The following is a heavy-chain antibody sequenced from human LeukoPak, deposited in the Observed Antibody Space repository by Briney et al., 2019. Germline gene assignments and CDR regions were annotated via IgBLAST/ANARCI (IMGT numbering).Heavy chain of an antibody. D-gene: IGHD3-9*01. CDR3: VRDGGFDIVTLDY. V-gene: IGHV1-69*04. Sequence: ASVKVSCKASGDTFSSDAFSWVRQAPGQGLRWMGRIIPIADVVRYAPRFQDRVTITADKSTSTAYMELSSLTSEDTAVYYCVRDGGFDIVTLDYWGQGTRVTVSS. CDR2: IIPIADVV. CDR1: GDTFSSDA. J-gene: IGHJ4*02.